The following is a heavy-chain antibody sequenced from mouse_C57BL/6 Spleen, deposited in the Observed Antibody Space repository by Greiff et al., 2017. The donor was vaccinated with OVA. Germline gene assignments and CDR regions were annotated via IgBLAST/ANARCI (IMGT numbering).Heavy chain of an antibody. Sequence: QVQLKQPGAELVKPGASVKLSCKASGYTFTSYWMHWVKQRPGRGLEWIGRIDPNSGGTKYNEKFKSKATLTVDKPSSTAYMQLSSLTSEDSAVYYCARDRDLLADYWGQGTTLTVSS. D-gene: IGHD2-1*01. CDR3: ARDRDLLADY. V-gene: IGHV1-72*01. CDR2: IDPNSGGT. CDR1: GYTFTSYW. J-gene: IGHJ2*01.